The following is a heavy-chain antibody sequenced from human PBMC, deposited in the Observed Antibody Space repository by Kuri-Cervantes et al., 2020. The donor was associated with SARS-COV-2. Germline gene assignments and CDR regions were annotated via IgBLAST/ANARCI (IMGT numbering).Heavy chain of an antibody. CDR3: ARDRGSGWYGYFDY. V-gene: IGHV3-23*01. D-gene: IGHD6-19*01. CDR1: GFTFSSYA. Sequence: GGSLRLSCAASGFTFSSYAMSWVRQAPGKGLEWVSAISGSGGSTYYADSVKGRFTISRDNSKNTLYLQMNSLRAEDTAVYYCARDRGSGWYGYFDYWGQGTLVTVSS. CDR2: ISGSGGST. J-gene: IGHJ4*02.